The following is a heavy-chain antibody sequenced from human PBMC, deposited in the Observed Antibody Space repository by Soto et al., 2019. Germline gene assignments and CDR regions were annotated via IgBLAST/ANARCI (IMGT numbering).Heavy chain of an antibody. D-gene: IGHD6-13*01. CDR2: IRGDGSST. CDR1: GFTFSDYW. J-gene: IGHJ2*01. CDR3: ARVAVAAPRSWYFDL. Sequence: EVQLVESGGGLVQPGGSRRLSCAASGFTFSDYWMHGFRQAPGKGLVWVSRIRGDGSSTSHADSVKGRLTISRDNAKDTLYLQMNSLTVEDTAIYYCARVAVAAPRSWYFDLWGRGTLVTVSS. V-gene: IGHV3-74*01.